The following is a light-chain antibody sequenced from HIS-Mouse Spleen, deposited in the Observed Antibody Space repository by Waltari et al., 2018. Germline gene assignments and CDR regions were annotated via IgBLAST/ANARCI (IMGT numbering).Light chain of an antibody. CDR3: MIWHSSAVV. V-gene: IGLV5-45*03. CDR1: SGTNVGTYR. CDR2: YKSDSDK. Sequence: QAVLTQPSSLSASPGASASLTCTSRSGTNVGTYRIYWYQQKPGSPPQYLLRYKSDSDKQQGSGVPSRFSGSKDASANAGILLISGLQSEDEADYYCMIWHSSAVVFGGGTKLTVL. J-gene: IGLJ2*01.